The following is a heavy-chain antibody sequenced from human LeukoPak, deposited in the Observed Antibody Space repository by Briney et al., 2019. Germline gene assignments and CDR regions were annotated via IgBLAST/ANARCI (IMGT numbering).Heavy chain of an antibody. CDR3: ARYDSGYSSSWAFQH. CDR1: GYTFTGYG. D-gene: IGHD6-13*01. V-gene: IGHV1-18*01. CDR2: ISAYNGNT. Sequence: ASVKVSCKASGYTFTGYGISWVRQAPGQGLEWMGWISAYNGNTNYAQKLQGRVTMTTDTSTSTAYMELRSLRSDDTAVYYCARYDSGYSSSWAFQHWGQGTLVTVSS. J-gene: IGHJ1*01.